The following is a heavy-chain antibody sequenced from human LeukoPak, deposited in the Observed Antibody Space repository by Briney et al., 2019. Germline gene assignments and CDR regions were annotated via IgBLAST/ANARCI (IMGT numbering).Heavy chain of an antibody. CDR3: ARDRLDYDSSGYYSVY. D-gene: IGHD3-22*01. V-gene: IGHV3-23*01. CDR2: ISGSGGST. J-gene: IGHJ4*02. Sequence: GGSLRLSCAASGFTFSSYAMSWVRQAPGKGLEWVSAISGSGGSTYYADSVKGRFTISRDNSKNTLYLQMNSLRAEDTAVYYCARDRLDYDSSGYYSVYWGQGTLVTVSS. CDR1: GFTFSSYA.